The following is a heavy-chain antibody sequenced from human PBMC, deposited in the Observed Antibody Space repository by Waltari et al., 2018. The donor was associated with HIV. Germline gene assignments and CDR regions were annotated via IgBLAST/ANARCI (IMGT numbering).Heavy chain of an antibody. CDR1: GFNFGDYA. CDR2: ISGNGVSS. Sequence: DVQLAESGGVVVQPGGSLRLSCTASGFNFGDYAMHWVRQAPGKGLEGVSVISGNGVSSDYAGSVKGRFTIARDNSKKSLYLEMTSLRLEDTALYYCAKDLNRLTVAGAAVDYWGQGTLVNVSS. V-gene: IGHV3-43D*03. CDR3: AKDLNRLTVAGAAVDY. J-gene: IGHJ4*02. D-gene: IGHD4-17*01.